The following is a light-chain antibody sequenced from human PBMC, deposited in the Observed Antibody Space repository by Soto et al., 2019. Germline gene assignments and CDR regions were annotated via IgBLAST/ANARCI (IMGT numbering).Light chain of an antibody. V-gene: IGLV8-61*01. CDR3: VLYMGSGISV. CDR1: SGSVFTSHY. Sequence: QAVVTQETSFSVSPGGTVTLTCGLSSGSVFTSHYPSWYQQTPGQAPRTLIYNTNTRSSGVPDRFSGSILGNEAALTITGAQAYDESDYYCVLYMGSGISVFGGGTKLTVL. CDR2: NTN. J-gene: IGLJ3*02.